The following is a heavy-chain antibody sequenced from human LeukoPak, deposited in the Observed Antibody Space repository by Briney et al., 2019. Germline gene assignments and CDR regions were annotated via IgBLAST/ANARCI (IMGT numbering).Heavy chain of an antibody. CDR3: VTRDAYKPRYFMDV. V-gene: IGHV3-15*01. CDR1: GFTFDIAW. D-gene: IGHD5-24*01. Sequence: GGSLRLSCAVSGFTFDIAWMNWVRQAPGEGLEWVGRIKSKNDGAATDYAAPVRGSFTISTDDSKNTLYLQMNSLKTEDTAVYYCVTRDAYKPRYFMDVWGKGTTVTVSS. CDR2: IKSKNDGAAT. J-gene: IGHJ6*03.